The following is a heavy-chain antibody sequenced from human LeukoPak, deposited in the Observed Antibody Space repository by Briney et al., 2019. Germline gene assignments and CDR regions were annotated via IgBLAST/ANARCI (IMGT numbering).Heavy chain of an antibody. CDR3: ASQYTSGHFTYHFDY. J-gene: IGHJ4*02. V-gene: IGHV1-18*01. Sequence: APVKVSCKTSGYTFTIYAISWVRQAPGQGLEWMGWISAYNDNTNYAQKLQGRVTMTIDKSTSTAYMELRSLRFDDTAVYYCASQYTSGHFTYHFDYWGQGTLVTVSS. CDR2: ISAYNDNT. CDR1: GYTFTIYA. D-gene: IGHD6-19*01.